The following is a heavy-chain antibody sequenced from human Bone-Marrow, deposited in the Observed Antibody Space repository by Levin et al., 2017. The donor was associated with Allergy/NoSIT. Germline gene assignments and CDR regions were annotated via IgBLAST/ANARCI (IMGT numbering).Heavy chain of an antibody. J-gene: IGHJ1*01. Sequence: GESLKISCAASGFTFSSYWMHWVRQAPGKGLVWVSRINSDGSSTSYADSVKGRFTISRDNAKNTLYLQMNNLRAEDTAVYYCARTFCGGDCYGYFQHWGQGTLVTVSS. CDR1: GFTFSSYW. CDR3: ARTFCGGDCYGYFQH. V-gene: IGHV3-74*01. D-gene: IGHD2-21*02. CDR2: INSDGSST.